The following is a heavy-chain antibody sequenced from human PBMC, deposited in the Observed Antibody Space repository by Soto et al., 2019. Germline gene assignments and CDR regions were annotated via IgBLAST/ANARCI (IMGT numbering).Heavy chain of an antibody. V-gene: IGHV3-7*01. D-gene: IGHD3-22*01. CDR3: ARVGAPGGYYYYFDY. CDR1: GFTLGSYW. Sequence: PGGSLRLSCEASGFTLGSYWMSWVRQAPGKGLEWLATIKTDASEKKYVDSVKGRFTMSRDNAKNSLYLQMDSLRAEDTAVYYCARVGAPGGYYYYFDYWGRGTQVTVSS. J-gene: IGHJ4*02. CDR2: IKTDASEK.